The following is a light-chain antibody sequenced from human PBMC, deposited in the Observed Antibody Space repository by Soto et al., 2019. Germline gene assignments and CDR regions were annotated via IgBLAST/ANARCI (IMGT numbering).Light chain of an antibody. V-gene: IGLV2-14*03. J-gene: IGLJ2*01. CDR3: SSYTSSNALVV. CDR1: SSDVGGYNY. Sequence: QSVLTQPPSVSGSPGQSITISCTGTSSDVGGYNYVSWYQQHPGKAPKLMIYDVTNRPSGISSRFSGSKSGNTASLTISGLQAEDEADYYCSSYTSSNALVVFGGGTKLTVL. CDR2: DVT.